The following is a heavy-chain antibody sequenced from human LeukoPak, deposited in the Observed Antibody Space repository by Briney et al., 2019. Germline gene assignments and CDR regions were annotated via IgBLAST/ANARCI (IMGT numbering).Heavy chain of an antibody. CDR2: INAGNGNT. V-gene: IGHV1-3*01. CDR3: ARAMAYSSSWVY. Sequence: ASVKVSCKASGGTFSSYAISWVRQAPGQRLEWMGWINAGNGNTKYSQKFQGRVTITRDTSASTAYMELSSLRSEDTAVYYCARAMAYSSSWVYWGQGTLVTVSS. CDR1: GGTFSSYA. D-gene: IGHD6-13*01. J-gene: IGHJ4*02.